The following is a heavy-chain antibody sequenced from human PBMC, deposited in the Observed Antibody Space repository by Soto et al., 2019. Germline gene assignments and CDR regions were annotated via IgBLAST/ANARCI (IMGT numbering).Heavy chain of an antibody. CDR1: GYTFCDYS. CDR3: ARELSYYDSSGPKGFDY. J-gene: IGHJ4*02. D-gene: IGHD3-22*01. Sequence: GGSLRLSCAASGYTFCDYSMQWVRQPPGRGLEWVAVISNDGNNKYYADSVRGRFSLSRDNSKNTLYLQMSSLRSEDTAVYYCARELSYYDSSGPKGFDYWGQGTLVTVSS. CDR2: ISNDGNNK. V-gene: IGHV3-30-3*01.